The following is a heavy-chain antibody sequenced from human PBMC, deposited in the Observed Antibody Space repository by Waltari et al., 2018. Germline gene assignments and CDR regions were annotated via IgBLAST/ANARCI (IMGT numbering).Heavy chain of an antibody. Sequence: EVQLVESGGGLVQPGGSLRLSCVASGFTFSSCWMHWLRQAPGGGLVWGSRISRDGSGTSYADAVKGRFTISRDNAKNTLYLQMNSLRAEDTAVYYCARDNYGDSFDHWGLGTLVTVSS. CDR3: ARDNYGDSFDH. CDR1: GFTFSSCW. CDR2: ISRDGSGT. J-gene: IGHJ4*02. D-gene: IGHD4-17*01. V-gene: IGHV3-74*01.